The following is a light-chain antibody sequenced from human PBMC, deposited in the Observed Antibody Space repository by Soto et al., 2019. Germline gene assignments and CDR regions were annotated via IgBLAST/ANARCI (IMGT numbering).Light chain of an antibody. V-gene: IGLV2-8*01. J-gene: IGLJ2*01. Sequence: QSALTQPASVSGSPGQSITISCTGTSSDVGGYNYVSWYQQHPGKAPRLMIFEVNKRPSGVPDRFSGSKSGNTASLTVSGLQAEDEAEYYCSSYEGTNNVVVFGGGTKLTVL. CDR1: SSDVGGYNY. CDR3: SSYEGTNNVVV. CDR2: EVN.